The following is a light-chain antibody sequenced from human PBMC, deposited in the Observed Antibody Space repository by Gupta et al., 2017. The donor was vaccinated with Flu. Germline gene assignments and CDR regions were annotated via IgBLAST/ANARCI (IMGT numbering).Light chain of an antibody. CDR3: QQYETLPFT. CDR1: QDIRKY. CDR2: DAS. V-gene: IGKV1-33*01. Sequence: DIQMTQSPSSLSASVGDRVTITCQASQDIRKYVNWFQQRPGKAPNLLIYDASDLETGVPPRCSGSGSGTDFTFTISSLQPDDFATYYCQQYETLPFTFGRGTKVEIK. J-gene: IGKJ4*01.